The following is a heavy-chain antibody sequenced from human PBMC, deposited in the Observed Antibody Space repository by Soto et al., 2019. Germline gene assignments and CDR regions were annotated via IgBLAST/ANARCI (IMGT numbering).Heavy chain of an antibody. CDR3: ARQYPPARYYYYYYGMDV. V-gene: IGHV4-38-2*01. CDR2: TYHSGST. J-gene: IGHJ6*02. Sequence: SETLSLTCAVSGYSISSGYYWGWIRQPPGXGLEWIGSTYHSGSTYYNPSLKSRVTISVDTSKNQFSLKLSSVTAADTAVYYCARQYPPARYYYYYYGMDVWGQGTTVTVSS. CDR1: GYSISSGYY.